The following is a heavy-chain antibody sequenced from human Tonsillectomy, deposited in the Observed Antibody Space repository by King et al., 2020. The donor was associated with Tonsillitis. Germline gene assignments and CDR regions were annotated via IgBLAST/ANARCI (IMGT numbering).Heavy chain of an antibody. Sequence: VQLVESGGGVVQPGRSLRLSCAASGFTFNSYLMHWVRQAPGKGLEWVAVISFDGSYTYYVDSVKGRFTISRDNSKNSLYLQMNSLRPEDTAVYYCARDVEGVGFDGWGQGTTVTVSS. J-gene: IGHJ6*02. D-gene: IGHD3-3*01. CDR2: ISFDGSYT. CDR1: GFTFNSYL. CDR3: ARDVEGVGFDG. V-gene: IGHV3-30-3*01.